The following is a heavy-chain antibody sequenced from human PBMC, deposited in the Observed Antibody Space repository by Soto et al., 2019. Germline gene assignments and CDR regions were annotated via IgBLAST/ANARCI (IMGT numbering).Heavy chain of an antibody. CDR3: ARDRAGTTFGYYYYYGMDV. CDR1: GGSISSYY. Sequence: SETLSLTCTVPGGSISSYYWSWIRQPPGKGLEWIGYIYYSGSTNYNPSLKSRVTISVDTSKNQFSLKLSSVTAADTAVYYCARDRAGTTFGYYYYYGMDVWGQGTTVTVS. V-gene: IGHV4-59*01. D-gene: IGHD1-7*01. J-gene: IGHJ6*02. CDR2: IYYSGST.